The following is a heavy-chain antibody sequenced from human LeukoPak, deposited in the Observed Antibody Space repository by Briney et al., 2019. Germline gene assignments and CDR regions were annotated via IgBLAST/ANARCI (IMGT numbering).Heavy chain of an antibody. J-gene: IGHJ6*02. CDR3: ARAHSIASYYYGVDV. CDR1: GGSISSSYSH. CDR2: IYYSGST. Sequence: PSETLSLTCTVSGGSISSSYSHWGWIRQPPGKGLEWIGNIYYSGSTYYSPSLTSRVTVSVDTSENQFSLKLSSVTAADTAVYYCARAHSIASYYYGVDVWGQGTTVTVSS. D-gene: IGHD2/OR15-2a*01. V-gene: IGHV4-39*07.